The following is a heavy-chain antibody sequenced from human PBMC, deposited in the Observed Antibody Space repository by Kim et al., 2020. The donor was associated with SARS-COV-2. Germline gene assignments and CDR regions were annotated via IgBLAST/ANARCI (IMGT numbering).Heavy chain of an antibody. J-gene: IGHJ5*02. V-gene: IGHV3-73*01. CDR3: STGDYVRGEFDP. D-gene: IGHD4-17*01. Sequence: GGSLRLSCATSGFTLSGSAIHWVRQASGKGLEWVGRIRTRADSYATEYAESVKGRFSISRDDSENTAYLQMNSLKSEDTAIYYCSTGDYVRGEFDPWGQGVLVTVSS. CDR1: GFTLSGSA. CDR2: IRTRADSYAT.